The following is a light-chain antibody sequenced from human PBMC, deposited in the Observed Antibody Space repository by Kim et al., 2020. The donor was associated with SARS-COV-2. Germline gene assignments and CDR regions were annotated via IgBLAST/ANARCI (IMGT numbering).Light chain of an antibody. Sequence: DIQMTQSPSSLSASVGDTVTITCQASQDVTNYLNWFQQKPGKAPQLLIYDASTLETGVPSRFGGSGSGTEFTFTISSLQPEDVATYYCQHYDDLPLTFGGGTKVDIK. CDR3: QHYDDLPLT. CDR1: QDVTNY. V-gene: IGKV1-33*01. CDR2: DAS. J-gene: IGKJ4*01.